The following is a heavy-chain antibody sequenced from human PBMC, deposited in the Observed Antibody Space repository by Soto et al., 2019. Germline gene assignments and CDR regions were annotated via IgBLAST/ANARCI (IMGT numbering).Heavy chain of an antibody. CDR3: VKGNQLLRYYFEF. J-gene: IGHJ4*01. CDR1: GFTFSNYA. D-gene: IGHD2-15*01. CDR2: ITSDGDRT. V-gene: IGHV3-64D*06. Sequence: PGGSLRLSCSVSGFTFSNYAMHWVRQAPGKGLEYVSGITSDGDRTWHADSVKDRFTISRDNSKNTLYLQMSGLRVEDTAIYYCVKGNQLLRYYFEFWGPGTLVTVSS.